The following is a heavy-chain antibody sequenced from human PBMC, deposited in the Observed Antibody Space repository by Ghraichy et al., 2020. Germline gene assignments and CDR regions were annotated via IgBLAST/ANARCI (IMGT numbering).Heavy chain of an antibody. CDR3: AKDKAPNYYYYYYMDV. V-gene: IGHV3-30*18. Sequence: GGSLRLSCAASGFTFSSYGMHWVRQAPGKGLEWVAVISYDGSDKYYADSVKGRFTISRDNSKNTLNLQMNSLRAEDTAVYYCAKDKAPNYYYYYYMDVWGKGTTVTVSS. CDR1: GFTFSSYG. J-gene: IGHJ6*03. CDR2: ISYDGSDK.